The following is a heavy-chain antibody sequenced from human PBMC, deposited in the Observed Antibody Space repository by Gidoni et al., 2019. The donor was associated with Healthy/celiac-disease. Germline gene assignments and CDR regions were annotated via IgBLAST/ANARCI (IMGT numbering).Heavy chain of an antibody. D-gene: IGHD3-10*01. Sequence: QVQLVQSRAEAKKPGASVKVSCKASGYTFTSYAMHWVRQAPGQRLEWMGWSNAGNGNTKYSQKFQGRVTITRDTSASTAYMELSSLRSEDTAVYYCSSGSGKDAFDIWGQGTMVTVSS. V-gene: IGHV1-3*01. CDR1: GYTFTSYA. CDR3: SSGSGKDAFDI. J-gene: IGHJ3*02. CDR2: SNAGNGNT.